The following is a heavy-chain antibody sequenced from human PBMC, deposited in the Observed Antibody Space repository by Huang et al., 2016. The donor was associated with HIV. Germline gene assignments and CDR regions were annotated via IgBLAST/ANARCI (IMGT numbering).Heavy chain of an antibody. D-gene: IGHD3-3*02. CDR3: ARDIGIFGEPLDS. CDR2: INYDGST. V-gene: IGHV4-39*01. Sequence: QPRLQESGPGLVKPSETLSLTCTVSGVSVTRSPWYWVWVRQSPGKGLEWIASINYDGSTYYKSSLKSRLTTSLDTSKNQFSLKLTSVTAADTAVYFCARDIGIFGEPLDSWGQGTAVTVSS. J-gene: IGHJ4*02. CDR1: GVSVTRSPWY.